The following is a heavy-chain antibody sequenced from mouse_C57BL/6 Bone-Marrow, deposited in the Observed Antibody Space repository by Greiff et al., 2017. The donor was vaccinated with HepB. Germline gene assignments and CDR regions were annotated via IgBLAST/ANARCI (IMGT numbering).Heavy chain of an antibody. CDR1: GYTFTSYG. CDR2: IYPRSGNT. CDR3: ARYYGSSYGY. J-gene: IGHJ2*01. Sequence: QVQLKESGAELARPGASVKLSCKASGYTFTSYGISWVKQRTGQGLEWIGEIYPRSGNTYYNEKFKGKATLTADKSSSTAYMELRSLTSEDSAVYFCARYYGSSYGYWGQGSTLTVSS. D-gene: IGHD1-1*01. V-gene: IGHV1-81*01.